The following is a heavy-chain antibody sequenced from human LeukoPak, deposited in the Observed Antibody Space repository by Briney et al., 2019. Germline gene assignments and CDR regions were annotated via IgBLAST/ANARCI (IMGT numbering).Heavy chain of an antibody. CDR1: GFTFSSYG. CDR2: ISYDGSNK. V-gene: IGHV3-30*18. J-gene: IGHJ4*02. D-gene: IGHD6-19*01. Sequence: GGSLRLSCAASGFTFSSYGMHWVRQAPGKGLEWVAVISYDGSNKYYADSVKGRFTISRDNSKNTLYLQMNSLRAEDTAVYYCAKGSIAVADVDYFDYWGQGTLVTVSS. CDR3: AKGSIAVADVDYFDY.